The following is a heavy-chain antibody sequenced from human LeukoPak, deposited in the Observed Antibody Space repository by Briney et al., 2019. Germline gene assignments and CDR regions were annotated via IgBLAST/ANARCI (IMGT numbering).Heavy chain of an antibody. V-gene: IGHV7-4-1*02. CDR2: INTNTGNP. CDR3: ARAGYYYDSSGYYSFDY. Sequence: ASVKVSCKASGYTFTSYAMNWVRQAPGQGLEWMGWINTNTGNPTYAQGFTGRFVFSLDTSVSTAYLQISSLKAEDTAVYYCARAGYYYDSSGYYSFDYWGQGTLVTVSS. D-gene: IGHD3-22*01. J-gene: IGHJ4*02. CDR1: GYTFTSYA.